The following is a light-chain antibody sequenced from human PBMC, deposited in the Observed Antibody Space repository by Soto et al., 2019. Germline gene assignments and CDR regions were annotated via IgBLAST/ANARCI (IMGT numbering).Light chain of an antibody. CDR3: CSYGGSRAV. CDR1: SSDVGSHNL. J-gene: IGLJ7*02. Sequence: QSALTQPASVFGSPGQSITIACAGTSSDVGSHNLVSWYQQHPGQAPKLLIYEVSKRPLEVSTRSSASKSGNTASLTISGPQAEDEADYDCCSYGGSRAVFGGGTQQPAL. CDR2: EVS. V-gene: IGLV2-23*02.